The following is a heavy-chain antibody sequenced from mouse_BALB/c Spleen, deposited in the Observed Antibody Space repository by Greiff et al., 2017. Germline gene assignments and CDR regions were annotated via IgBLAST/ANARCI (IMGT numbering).Heavy chain of an antibody. CDR1: GYTFTSYW. D-gene: IGHD2-4*01. CDR2: IAPGSGST. CDR3: ARIGDYERGGGMDY. Sequence: DLVKPGASVKLSCKASGYTFTSYWINWIKQRPGPGLEWIGRIAPGSGSTYYNEMFKGKATLTVDTSSSTAYIQLSSLSSEDSAVYVCARIGDYERGGGMDYWGQGTSVTVSS. J-gene: IGHJ4*01. V-gene: IGHV1S41*01.